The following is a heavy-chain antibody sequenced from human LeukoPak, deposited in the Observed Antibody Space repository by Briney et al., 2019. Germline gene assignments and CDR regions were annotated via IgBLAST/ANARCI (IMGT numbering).Heavy chain of an antibody. D-gene: IGHD6-19*01. CDR1: GFTFSASW. Sequence: GGSLRLSCAASGFTFSASWMTWVRQAPGKGLEWVAKVKEDGSDKYYVDSVKGRFTISRDNAKNSVYLQMNRLRAEDTAVYYXAKAKIGYSSGWDHWGQGTLVTVSS. CDR2: VKEDGSDK. J-gene: IGHJ4*02. CDR3: AKAKIGYSSGWDH. V-gene: IGHV3-7*01.